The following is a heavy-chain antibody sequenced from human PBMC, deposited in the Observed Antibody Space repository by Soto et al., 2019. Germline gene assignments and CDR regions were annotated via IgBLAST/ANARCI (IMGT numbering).Heavy chain of an antibody. CDR2: IIPIFGTA. CDR1: GGTSSRYA. J-gene: IGHJ4*02. CDR3: AGSPNTSLRTFDY. D-gene: IGHD1-1*01. Sequence: GASVKVSCKASGGTSSRYAISWVRQAPGQGLEWMGGIIPIFGTASYAQKFQGRVTITADESTSAASMELSSLRPDDTSVYYCAGSPNTSLRTFDYWGQGRLVTVCS. V-gene: IGHV1-69*13.